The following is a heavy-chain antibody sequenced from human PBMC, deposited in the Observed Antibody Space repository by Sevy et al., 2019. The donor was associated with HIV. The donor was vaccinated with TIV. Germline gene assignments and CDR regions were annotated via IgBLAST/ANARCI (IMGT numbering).Heavy chain of an antibody. CDR1: GGTFSSYA. CDR3: ARDVRVRIAVIPNYYMDV. J-gene: IGHJ6*03. Sequence: ASVKVSCKASGGTFSSYAISWVRQAPGQGLEWMGRIIPIFGTANYAQKFQGRVTITADESTSTAYMELSSLRSEDTAVYYCARDVRVRIAVIPNYYMDVWGKGTTVTVSS. CDR2: IIPIFGTA. D-gene: IGHD6-19*01. V-gene: IGHV1-69*13.